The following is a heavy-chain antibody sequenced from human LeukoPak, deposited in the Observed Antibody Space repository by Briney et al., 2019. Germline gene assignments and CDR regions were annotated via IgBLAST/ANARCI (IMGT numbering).Heavy chain of an antibody. Sequence: QPGGSLRLSCAASGFTFNNYWMHWVRQAPGKGLVWVSRINSDGSSTNYADSVKGRFTISRDNAKNTLYLQMNRLRAEDTAVYYCARGGSYSSSSFDYWGQGTLVTVSS. CDR2: INSDGSST. CDR1: GFTFNNYW. J-gene: IGHJ4*02. CDR3: ARGGSYSSSSFDY. D-gene: IGHD6-6*01. V-gene: IGHV3-74*01.